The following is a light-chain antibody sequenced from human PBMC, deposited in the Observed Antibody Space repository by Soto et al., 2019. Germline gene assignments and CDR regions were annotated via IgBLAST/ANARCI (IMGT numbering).Light chain of an antibody. J-gene: IGLJ2*01. CDR2: EVS. CDR3: SAYTSSSTFVV. Sequence: QSALTQPASVSGSPGQSITISCTGTSSDLGTFDYVSWFQHHPGKAPKLVIYEVSSRASGVSSRFSGSKSANTASLTISGLQAEDEADYYCSAYTSSSTFVVFGGGTKLTVL. V-gene: IGLV2-14*01. CDR1: SSDLGTFDY.